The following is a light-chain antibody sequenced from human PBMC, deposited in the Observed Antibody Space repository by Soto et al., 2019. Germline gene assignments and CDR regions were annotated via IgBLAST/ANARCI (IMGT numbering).Light chain of an antibody. J-gene: IGLJ2*01. V-gene: IGLV2-14*03. CDR1: SSDVGYYNY. CDR2: NVS. Sequence: QSVLTQPASVSGSPGQSITISCTGTSSDVGYYNYVSWYQHHPGKAPKLIIYNVSERPSGVSDRFSGSKSGNTASLTSSGLQAEDEADYYCSSYTSSSRVFGGGTKLTVL. CDR3: SSYTSSSRV.